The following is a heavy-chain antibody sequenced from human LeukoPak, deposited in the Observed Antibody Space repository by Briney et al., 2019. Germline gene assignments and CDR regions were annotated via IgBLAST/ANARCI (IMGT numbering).Heavy chain of an antibody. CDR2: APHDRSSP. V-gene: IGHV3-30*03. J-gene: IGHJ4*02. D-gene: IGHD1-26*01. CDR3: ARQSLGASGLDH. CDR1: GFRFNSHH. Sequence: GRSLRLSCAVSGFRFNSHHMHWVRQAPNKGLEWVAVAPHDRSSPSHAASVNGRFTISRDNSKDTLFLHMVSLRVDDTAIYYCARQSLGASGLDHWGQGVLVTVSS.